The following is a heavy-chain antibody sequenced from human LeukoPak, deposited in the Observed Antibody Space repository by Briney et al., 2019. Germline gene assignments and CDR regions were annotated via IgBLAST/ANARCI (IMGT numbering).Heavy chain of an antibody. Sequence: GGSLRLSCAASGFTFGSYAMSWARQAPGKGREWVSGLTGSGGNTYYADSVKGRFTISRDKSKNTLSLQMTSLRAEDAAVYYCVKFRGIQHYNYHMDVWGKGTTVTVSS. V-gene: IGHV3-23*01. CDR1: GFTFGSYA. D-gene: IGHD3-10*01. J-gene: IGHJ6*03. CDR3: VKFRGIQHYNYHMDV. CDR2: LTGSGGNT.